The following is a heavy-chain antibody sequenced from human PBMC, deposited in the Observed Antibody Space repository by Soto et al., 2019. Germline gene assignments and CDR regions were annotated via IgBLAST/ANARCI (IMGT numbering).Heavy chain of an antibody. V-gene: IGHV4-59*01. CDR3: ARESTPYYYGEGAFDI. CDR2: IYYSGST. CDR1: GGSISSYY. J-gene: IGHJ3*02. Sequence: QVQLQESGPGLVKPSETLSLTCTVSGGSISSYYWSWIRQPPGKGLEWIGYIYYSGSTSYNPSLKSRVTISVDTSKNQFSLKLSSVTAADTAVYYCARESTPYYYGEGAFDIWGQGTTVTVSS. D-gene: IGHD3-10*01.